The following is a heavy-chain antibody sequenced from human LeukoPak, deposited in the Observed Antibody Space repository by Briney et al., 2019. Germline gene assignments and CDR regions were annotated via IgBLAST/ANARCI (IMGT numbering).Heavy chain of an antibody. CDR1: GYTFTSYD. CDR3: ARGPFSRGSYYFDY. V-gene: IGHV1-8*01. Sequence: ASVKVSCKASGYTFTSYDINWVRQATGQGLEWMGWMNPNSGNTGYALKFQGRVTMTRNTSISTAYMELSSLRSEDTAVYYCARGPFSRGSYYFDYWGQGTLVTVSS. J-gene: IGHJ4*02. D-gene: IGHD2/OR15-2a*01. CDR2: MNPNSGNT.